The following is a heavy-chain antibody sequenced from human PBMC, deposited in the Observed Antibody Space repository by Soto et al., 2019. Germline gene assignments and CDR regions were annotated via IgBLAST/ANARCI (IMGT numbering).Heavy chain of an antibody. CDR3: ARDQTDTGGYSDS. CDR2: IWNDGSNE. J-gene: IGHJ4*02. D-gene: IGHD2-8*02. V-gene: IGHV3-33*01. Sequence: GCLVLNCEASGSNFSSYGIHWVRQAPGKGLEWVAIIWNDGSNEYYADSVKGRFTISRDNSKNTVYLQVSKLRAEDTAVYFCARDQTDTGGYSDSWGQGTLFTVSA. CDR1: GSNFSSYG.